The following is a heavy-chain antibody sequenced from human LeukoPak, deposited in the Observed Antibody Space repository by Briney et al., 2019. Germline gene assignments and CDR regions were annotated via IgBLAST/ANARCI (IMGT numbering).Heavy chain of an antibody. D-gene: IGHD3-9*01. CDR1: GFSFTSST. CDR3: VRIPNNAGFPNWFDP. Sequence: GGSLRLSCAASGFSFTSSTMNWVRLAPGKGLEWVSSITSSSGNIYYSDSVRGRFTVSRDNAKNSLYLQMNSLIAEDSAVYYCVRIPNNAGFPNWFDPWGQGTLVSVSS. J-gene: IGHJ5*02. CDR2: ITSSSGNI. V-gene: IGHV3-21*01.